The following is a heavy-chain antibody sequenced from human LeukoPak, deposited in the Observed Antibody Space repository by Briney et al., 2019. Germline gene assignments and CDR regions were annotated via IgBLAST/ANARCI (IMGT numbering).Heavy chain of an antibody. Sequence: PGGSLRLSCAASGFTFSSYGMHWVRQAPGQGLEWMGWINPNSGGTNYAQKFQGRVTMTRDTSISTAYMELSRLRSDDTAVYYCARVGNIVVVPAARSNYFDYWGQGTLVTVSS. CDR2: INPNSGGT. CDR1: GFTFSSYG. CDR3: ARVGNIVVVPAARSNYFDY. J-gene: IGHJ4*02. D-gene: IGHD2-2*01. V-gene: IGHV1-2*02.